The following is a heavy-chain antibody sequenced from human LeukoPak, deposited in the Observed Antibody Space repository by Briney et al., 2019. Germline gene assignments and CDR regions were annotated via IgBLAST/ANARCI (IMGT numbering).Heavy chain of an antibody. J-gene: IGHJ4*02. CDR2: IRYDGSNK. V-gene: IGHV3-30*02. CDR1: GFTFSSYG. Sequence: GGSLRLSCAESGFTFSSYGMQWVRQAPGKELEWVEFIRYDGSNKYYADSVKGRFTISRDKSKNTLYLQMNSLTADDTAVYYCARVGDGSGSHYYPFDHWGQGILVTVSS. D-gene: IGHD3-10*01. CDR3: ARVGDGSGSHYYPFDH.